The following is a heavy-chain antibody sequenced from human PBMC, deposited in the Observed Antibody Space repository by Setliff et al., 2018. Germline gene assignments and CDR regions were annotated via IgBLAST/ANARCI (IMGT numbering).Heavy chain of an antibody. V-gene: IGHV1-46*01. CDR3: ARERGDIVTTTSYYYYLDV. D-gene: IGHD5-12*01. Sequence: ASVKVSCKASGYTLTNYYMHWVRQAPGQGLEWMGIINPSGGLTRYAQKFQGRVTMTTDESTSTAYMELSSLRSEDTAVYYCARERGDIVTTTSYYYYLDVWGKGTTVTV. CDR1: GYTLTNYY. J-gene: IGHJ6*03. CDR2: INPSGGLT.